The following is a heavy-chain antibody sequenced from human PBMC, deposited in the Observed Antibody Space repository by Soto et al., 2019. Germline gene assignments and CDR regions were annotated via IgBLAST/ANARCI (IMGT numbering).Heavy chain of an antibody. CDR2: IWYDGSNT. CDR3: ARSGRYCTNGVCYAGPEDGIDY. CDR1: GFFLRDSG. Sequence: GGSLRLSCVASGFFLRDSGMHWVRQAPGKGLEWVSVIWYDGSNTYQAESVKGRFTISRDNSKNTLYLQMNSLRAEDTAVYYCARSGRYCTNGVCYAGPEDGIDYWGQGTLVTVSS. V-gene: IGHV3-33*01. J-gene: IGHJ4*02. D-gene: IGHD2-8*01.